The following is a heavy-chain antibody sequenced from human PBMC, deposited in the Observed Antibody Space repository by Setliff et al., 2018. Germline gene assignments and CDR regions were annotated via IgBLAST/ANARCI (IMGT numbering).Heavy chain of an antibody. V-gene: IGHV4-34*01. D-gene: IGHD3-3*01. CDR3: ARDILNFWSGFVLRYFDL. J-gene: IGHJ2*01. CDR1: GGSFSGYY. CDR2: INHSGST. Sequence: PSATLSLTCAVYGGSFSGYYWSWIRQPPGKGLEWIGEINHSGSTNYNPSLKSRVTISVDTSKNQFSLKLSSVTAADTAVYYCARDILNFWSGFVLRYFDLWGRGTLVTVSS.